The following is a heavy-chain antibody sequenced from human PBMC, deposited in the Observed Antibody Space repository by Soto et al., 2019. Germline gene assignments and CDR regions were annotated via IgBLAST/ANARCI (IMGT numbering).Heavy chain of an antibody. CDR3: AKEGLLRIRSSYPLDY. CDR2: ISPYNGNT. D-gene: IGHD3-3*01. V-gene: IGHV1-18*01. Sequence: QVQLVQSGPEVKKPGASVTVSCTASGYTFTTFGISWVRQAPGQGLEGLGCISPYNGNTNYAQKFQGRATLTTDTSTGTAYLEPGSLRSDDTAVYYCAKEGLLRIRSSYPLDYWGQGTLVTVAS. J-gene: IGHJ4*02. CDR1: GYTFTTFG.